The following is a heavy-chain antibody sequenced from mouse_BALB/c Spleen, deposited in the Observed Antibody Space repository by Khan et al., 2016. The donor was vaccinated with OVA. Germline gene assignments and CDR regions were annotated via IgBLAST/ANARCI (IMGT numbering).Heavy chain of an antibody. CDR3: TRSGYGTFAY. Sequence: QVQLKQSGAELVKPGASVRLSCKASGYSFTSYYLYWVKQRPGQGLEWIGDINPSNGGTNFNEKFKNKATLTEDKSSNTAYMQLSSLTSEDSAVYYCTRSGYGTFAYWGQGTLVTVSA. CDR1: GYSFTSYY. CDR2: INPSNGGT. D-gene: IGHD2-1*01. J-gene: IGHJ3*01. V-gene: IGHV1S81*02.